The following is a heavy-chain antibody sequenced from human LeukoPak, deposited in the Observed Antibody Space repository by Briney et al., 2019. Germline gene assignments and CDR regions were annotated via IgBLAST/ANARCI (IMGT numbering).Heavy chain of an antibody. CDR2: ISSSSSSI. J-gene: IGHJ4*02. CDR1: GITFSYYS. D-gene: IGHD6-19*01. Sequence: PGGSLRLSCAASGITFSYYSMNWVRQAPGEGLEWVSSISSSSSSIYYADSVKGRFAISRDNAKNSLYLQMNGLRAEDTAVYYCATSEAVAGTRWDYWGQGTLVTVSS. V-gene: IGHV3-21*06. CDR3: ATSEAVAGTRWDY.